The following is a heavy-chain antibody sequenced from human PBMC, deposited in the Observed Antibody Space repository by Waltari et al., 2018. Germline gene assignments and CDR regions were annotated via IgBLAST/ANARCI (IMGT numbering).Heavy chain of an antibody. CDR2: IYYSGST. J-gene: IGHJ3*02. V-gene: IGHV4-61*01. CDR1: GGSVSSGSSY. CDR3: ATSLVVAAAGTPVAVDI. Sequence: QVQLQESGPGLVKPSETLSLTCTVSGGSVSSGSSYWTWIRQPPGKGLEWIGYIYYSGSTNYNPSLRRRVTISVDTSKNQFSLKLTSVIAADTAVYYCATSLVVAAAGTPVAVDIWGQGTMVTVSS. D-gene: IGHD6-13*01.